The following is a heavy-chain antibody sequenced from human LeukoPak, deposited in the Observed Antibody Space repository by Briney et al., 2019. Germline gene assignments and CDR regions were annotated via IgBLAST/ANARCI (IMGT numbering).Heavy chain of an antibody. J-gene: IGHJ2*01. CDR1: GFTFDDYA. CDR2: ITWDGGNT. V-gene: IGHV3-43D*03. CDR3: AKEPYFDL. Sequence: GESLRLSCAASGFTFDDYAMHWVRQAPGKGLEWVSLITWDGGNTYYADYVKGRFTISRDNSKNSLYLQMNSLRAEDTALYYCAKEPYFDLWGRGTLVTVSS.